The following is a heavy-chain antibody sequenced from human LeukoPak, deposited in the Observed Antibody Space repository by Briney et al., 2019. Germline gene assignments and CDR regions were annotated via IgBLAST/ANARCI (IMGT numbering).Heavy chain of an antibody. Sequence: SETLSLTCTVSGGSISSYYWRWIRQPPGKGLEWIGYIYYSGSTNYNPSLKSRVTISVDTSKNQFSLKLSSVTAADTAVYYCARLLGYCSSTSCGRGWFDPWGQGTLVTVSS. J-gene: IGHJ5*02. CDR2: IYYSGST. CDR3: ARLLGYCSSTSCGRGWFDP. CDR1: GGSISSYY. D-gene: IGHD2-2*01. V-gene: IGHV4-59*08.